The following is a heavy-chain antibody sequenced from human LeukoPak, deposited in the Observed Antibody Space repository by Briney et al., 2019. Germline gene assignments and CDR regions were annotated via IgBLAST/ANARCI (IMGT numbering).Heavy chain of an antibody. J-gene: IGHJ4*02. CDR1: GGSFSGYY. V-gene: IGHV4-34*01. CDR3: ASHNYDFWSGTYFTFDY. Sequence: SEALSLTCAVYGGSFSGYYWSWIRQPPGKGLEWIGEINHSGSTNYNSSLKSRVTISVDTSKNQFSLKLSSVTAADTAVYYCASHNYDFWSGTYFTFDYWGQGTLVTVSS. CDR2: INHSGST. D-gene: IGHD3-3*01.